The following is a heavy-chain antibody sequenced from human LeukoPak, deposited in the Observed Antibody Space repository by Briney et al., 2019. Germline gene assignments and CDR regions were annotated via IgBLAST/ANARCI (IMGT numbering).Heavy chain of an antibody. Sequence: PSETLSLTCAVYGGSFSGYYWSWIRQPPGKGLEWIGEINHSGSTNYNPSLKSRATISVDTSKNQFSLKLSSVTAADTAVYYCASSDYDFWSGYGWFDPWGQGTLVTVSS. CDR1: GGSFSGYY. D-gene: IGHD3-3*01. V-gene: IGHV4-34*01. J-gene: IGHJ5*02. CDR2: INHSGST. CDR3: ASSDYDFWSGYGWFDP.